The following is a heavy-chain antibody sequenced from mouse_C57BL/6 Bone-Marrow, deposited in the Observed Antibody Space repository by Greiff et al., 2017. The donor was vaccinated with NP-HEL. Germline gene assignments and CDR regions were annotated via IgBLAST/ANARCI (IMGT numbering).Heavy chain of an antibody. V-gene: IGHV1-9*01. Sequence: QVQLQQSGAELMKPGASVKLSCKATGYTFTGYWIEWVKQRPGHGLEWIGEIFPGSGSTNYNEKFKGKATFTADTSSNTAYMQLSSLTTEDSAIYYCARSPLLLRYPLYAMDYWGQGTSVTVSS. CDR3: ARSPLLLRYPLYAMDY. D-gene: IGHD1-1*01. J-gene: IGHJ4*01. CDR2: IFPGSGST. CDR1: GYTFTGYW.